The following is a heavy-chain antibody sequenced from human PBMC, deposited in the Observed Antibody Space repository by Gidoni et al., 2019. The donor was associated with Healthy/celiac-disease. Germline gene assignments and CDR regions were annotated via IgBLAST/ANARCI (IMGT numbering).Heavy chain of an antibody. CDR2: IYYSGST. CDR1: GGSISSGGYY. Sequence: QVQLQESGPGLVKPSQTLSLTCPVSGGSISSGGYYWSWIRQHPGKGLEWIGYIYYSGSTYYNPSLKSRVTISLDTSKNQFSLKLSSATAADTAVYYCARGDVVWVDSSGLLGGAFDIWGQGTMVTVSS. V-gene: IGHV4-31*03. D-gene: IGHD3-22*01. CDR3: ARGDVVWVDSSGLLGGAFDI. J-gene: IGHJ3*02.